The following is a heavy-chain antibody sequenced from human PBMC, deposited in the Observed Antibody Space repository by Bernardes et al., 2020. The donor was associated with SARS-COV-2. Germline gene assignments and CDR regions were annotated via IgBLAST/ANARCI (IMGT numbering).Heavy chain of an antibody. CDR2: MNPNSGNT. CDR3: VRDFCSTGCYTEN. Sequence: VKVSGKASGYTFTSYDINWVRQATGQGLEWMGWMNPNSGNTGYAQKFQGRVTMTRNTSISTAYMELNSLGVDDTAMYYCVRDFCSTGCYTENWGQGTTVTVSS. J-gene: IGHJ6*02. CDR1: GYTFTSYD. V-gene: IGHV1-8*01. D-gene: IGHD2-2*02.